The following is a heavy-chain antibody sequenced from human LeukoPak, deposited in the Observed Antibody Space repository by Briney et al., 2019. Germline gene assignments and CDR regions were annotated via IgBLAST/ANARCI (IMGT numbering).Heavy chain of an antibody. CDR3: ARVGVLAAAGHFDY. CDR2: IIPIFGIA. CDR1: GGTFSSYA. V-gene: IGHV1-69*10. Sequence: ASVKVSCKASGGTFSSYAISWVRQAPGQGLEWMGGIIPIFGIANYAQKFQGRVTITADKSTSTAYMELSSLRSEDTAVYYCARVGVLAAAGHFDYWGQGTLVTVSS. J-gene: IGHJ4*02. D-gene: IGHD6-13*01.